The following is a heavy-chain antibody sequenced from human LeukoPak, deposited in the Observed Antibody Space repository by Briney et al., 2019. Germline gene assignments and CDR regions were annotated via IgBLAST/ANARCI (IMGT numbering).Heavy chain of an antibody. V-gene: IGHV3-23*01. CDR2: ISGSGGST. J-gene: IGHJ6*03. D-gene: IGHD1-26*01. CDR1: GFTFSSYA. Sequence: PGGSLRLSCAASGFTFSSYAMSWVRQAPGKGLEWVSAISGSGGSTYYADSVKGRFTISRDNSKNTLYLQMNSLRAEDTAVYYCAKTAFVGAFVDYYYYMDVWGKGTTVTVSS. CDR3: AKTAFVGAFVDYYYYMDV.